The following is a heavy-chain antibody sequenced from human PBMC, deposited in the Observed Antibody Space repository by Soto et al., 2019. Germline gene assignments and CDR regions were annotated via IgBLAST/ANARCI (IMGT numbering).Heavy chain of an antibody. CDR1: GFTFSSYG. CDR3: ASNPPRGIMDYYYYMDV. Sequence: GGSLRLSCAASGFTFSSYGMHWVRQAPGKGLEWVAVIWYDGSNKYYADSVKGRFTISRDNSKNTLYLQMNSLRAEDTAVYYCASNPPRGIMDYYYYMDVWGKGTTVTVSS. V-gene: IGHV3-33*01. J-gene: IGHJ6*03. CDR2: IWYDGSNK. D-gene: IGHD3-16*01.